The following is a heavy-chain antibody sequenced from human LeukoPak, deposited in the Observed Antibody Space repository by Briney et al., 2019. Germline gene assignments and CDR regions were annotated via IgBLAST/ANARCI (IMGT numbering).Heavy chain of an antibody. CDR1: GFIFDDYG. V-gene: IGHV3-20*04. D-gene: IGHD3-22*01. J-gene: IGHJ4*02. Sequence: GGSLRLSCAASGFIFDDYGMSWVRQAPGKGLEWVPGINWNGGSTGYADSVKGRFTISRDNAKNSLYLQMNSLRAEDTALYYCASQTHYYDSSGYIPSNYWGQGTLVTVSS. CDR3: ASQTHYYDSSGYIPSNY. CDR2: INWNGGST.